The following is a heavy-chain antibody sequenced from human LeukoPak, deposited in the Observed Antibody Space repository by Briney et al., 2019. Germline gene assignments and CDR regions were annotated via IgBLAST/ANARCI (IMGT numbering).Heavy chain of an antibody. V-gene: IGHV4-61*05. CDR3: ARVVSYDSVLAFDP. CDR2: IYYSGST. D-gene: IGHD3-22*01. CDR1: GGSISSSSYY. Sequence: SETLSLTCTVSGGSISSSSYYWGWIRQPPGKGLEWIGYIYYSGSTNYNPSLKSRVTISVDTSKNQFSLKLSSVTAADAAVYYCARVVSYDSVLAFDPWGQGTLVTVSS. J-gene: IGHJ5*02.